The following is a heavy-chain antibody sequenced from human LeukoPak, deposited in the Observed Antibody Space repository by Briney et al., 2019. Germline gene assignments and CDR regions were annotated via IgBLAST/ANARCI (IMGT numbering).Heavy chain of an antibody. D-gene: IGHD6-13*01. CDR3: ARSVPYSSSWYSAY. V-gene: IGHV1-2*02. CDR2: INPNSGGT. J-gene: IGHJ4*02. CDR1: GYTFTGYY. Sequence: ASVKVSCKASGYTFTGYYMHWVRQAPGQGLEWMGWINPNSGGTNYAQKFQGRVTMTRDTSISTAYMELSRLRSDDTAVYYCARSVPYSSSWYSAYWGQGTLVTVSS.